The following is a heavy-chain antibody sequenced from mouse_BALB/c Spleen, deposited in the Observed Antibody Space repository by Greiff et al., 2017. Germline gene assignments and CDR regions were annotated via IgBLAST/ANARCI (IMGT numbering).Heavy chain of an antibody. CDR3: ARTKRDGSIYAMDY. J-gene: IGHJ4*01. CDR1: GFTFSSFG. V-gene: IGHV5-17*02. CDR2: ISSGSSTI. D-gene: IGHD2-3*01. Sequence: EVQLVESGGGLVQPGGSRKLSCAASGFTFSSFGMHWVRQAPEKGLEWVAYISSGSSTIYYADTVKGRFTISRDNPKNTLFLQMTSLRSEDTAMYYCARTKRDGSIYAMDYWGQGTSVTVSS.